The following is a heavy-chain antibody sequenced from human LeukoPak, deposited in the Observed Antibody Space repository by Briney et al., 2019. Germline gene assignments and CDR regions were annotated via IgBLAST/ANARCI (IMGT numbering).Heavy chain of an antibody. Sequence: SETLSLTCAVYGGSFSGYYWNWIRQPPGKGLEWIGEINHSGSTNYNPSLKSRVTISVDTSKNQFSLKLSSVTAADTAVYYCARGYGSSGYYYYYMDVWGKGTTVTVSS. D-gene: IGHD3-10*01. V-gene: IGHV4-34*01. CDR3: ARGYGSSGYYYYYMDV. J-gene: IGHJ6*03. CDR1: GGSFSGYY. CDR2: INHSGST.